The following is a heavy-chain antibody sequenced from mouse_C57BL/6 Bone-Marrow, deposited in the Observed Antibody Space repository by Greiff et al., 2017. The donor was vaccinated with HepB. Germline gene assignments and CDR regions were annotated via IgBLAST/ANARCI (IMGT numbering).Heavy chain of an antibody. CDR2: ISNLAYSI. CDR3: ARRSITTVVAKPSYWYFDV. V-gene: IGHV5-15*01. J-gene: IGHJ1*03. Sequence: EVQRVESGGGLVQPGGSLKLSCAASGFTFSDYGMAWVRQAPRKGPEWVAFISNLAYSIYYADTVTGRFTISRENAKNTLYLEMSSLRSEDTAMYYCARRSITTVVAKPSYWYFDVWGTGTTVTVSS. D-gene: IGHD1-1*01. CDR1: GFTFSDYG.